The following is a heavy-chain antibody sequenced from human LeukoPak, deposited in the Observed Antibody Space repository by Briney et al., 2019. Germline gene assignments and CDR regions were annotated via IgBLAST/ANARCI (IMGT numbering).Heavy chain of an antibody. D-gene: IGHD1-14*01. Sequence: GASVKVSCKTSGYPFTTYEINWVRQAAGQGLEWMGWVHPNTGNTAYAQRFQGRVTMTRDTSISTAYMELSSLTSNDTAVYFCARGPRNDPLGQGTLVTVSS. CDR1: GYPFTTYE. V-gene: IGHV1-8*01. J-gene: IGHJ5*02. CDR3: ARGPRNDP. CDR2: VHPNTGNT.